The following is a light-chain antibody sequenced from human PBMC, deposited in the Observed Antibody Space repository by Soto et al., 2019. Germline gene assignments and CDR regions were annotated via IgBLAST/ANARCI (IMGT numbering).Light chain of an antibody. CDR2: GAS. CDR1: QSVSNSY. Sequence: DIVLTQSPGTLSMSPGERATLSCRASQSVSNSYFGWYQQKPGQAPRLLIYGASSRANGIPDRFSGSGSGTDFTLTISRLEPEDFAVYYCQQYGRPFGQGTKVDIK. V-gene: IGKV3-20*01. CDR3: QQYGRP. J-gene: IGKJ1*01.